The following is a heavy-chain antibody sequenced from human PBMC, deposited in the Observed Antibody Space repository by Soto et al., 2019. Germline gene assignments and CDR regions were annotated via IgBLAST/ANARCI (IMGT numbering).Heavy chain of an antibody. V-gene: IGHV3-15*01. CDR1: GFTFSSVN. D-gene: IGHD3-16*01. J-gene: IGHJ4*02. CDR2: FKSKAEGGTK. Sequence: EVRLVESGGGLVKPGESLRLSCAASGFTFSSVNMGWVRQAPGKGLEWVGRFKSKAEGGTKDYAAPVNGRFTISRDDSEDTLYLQMNSLKTDDTAVYYCTTLGSGFGVTWGQGTLVTVSS. CDR3: TTLGSGFGVT.